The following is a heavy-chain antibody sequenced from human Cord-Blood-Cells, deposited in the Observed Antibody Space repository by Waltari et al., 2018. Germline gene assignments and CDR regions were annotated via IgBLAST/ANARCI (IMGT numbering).Heavy chain of an antibody. CDR3: ARRDYDILTGYDY. CDR1: GGSFSGYY. D-gene: IGHD3-9*01. V-gene: IGHV4-34*01. J-gene: IGHJ4*02. CDR2: INNSGIT. Sequence: QVQLQQWGAGLLKPSETLSLTCAVYGGSFSGYYWSWIRQPPGKGLEWIGEINNSGITNYNPSLKSRVTISVDTSKNQFSLKLSLVTAADTAVYYCARRDYDILTGYDYWGQGTLVTVSS.